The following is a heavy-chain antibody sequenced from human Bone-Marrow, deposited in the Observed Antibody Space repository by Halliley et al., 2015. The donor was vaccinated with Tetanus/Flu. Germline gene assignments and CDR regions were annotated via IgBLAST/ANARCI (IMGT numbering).Heavy chain of an antibody. CDR1: GASMFPYY. CDR2: IYYSGNT. D-gene: IGHD2-15*01. CDR3: ARHCSGNSCYTDAFDI. V-gene: IGHV4-59*08. Sequence: TLSLTCSVSGASMFPYYWSWIRQPPGKGLEWIGYIYYSGNTNYNPSLKTRVTLSVDTSKKQFSLKLTSVTAADTAVYHCARHCSGNSCYTDAFDIWGQGTVVTVSS. J-gene: IGHJ3*02.